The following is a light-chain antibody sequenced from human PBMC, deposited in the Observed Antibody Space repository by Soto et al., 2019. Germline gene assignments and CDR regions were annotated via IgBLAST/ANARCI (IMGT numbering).Light chain of an antibody. J-gene: IGLJ3*02. CDR3: SSFASSNTWV. CDR1: SSDVGAYNY. V-gene: IGLV2-8*01. Sequence: QSALTQPPSASGSPGQSVTISCTGTSSDVGAYNYVSWYQQHAGKAPKLVIYEVTKRPSGVPDRFSGSTSANTASLTVSGLQAEDEADYYCSSFASSNTWVFGGGTKVTVL. CDR2: EVT.